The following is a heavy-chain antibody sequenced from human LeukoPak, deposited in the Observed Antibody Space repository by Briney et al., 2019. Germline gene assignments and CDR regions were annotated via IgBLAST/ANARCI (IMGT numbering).Heavy chain of an antibody. CDR3: AKDIIRLGELSLWGAFDI. CDR1: GFTFDDYA. CDR2: ISWDGGST. D-gene: IGHD3-16*02. J-gene: IGHJ3*02. V-gene: IGHV3-43D*03. Sequence: PGRSLRLSCAASGFTFDDYAMHWVRQAPGKGLEWVSLISWDGGSTYYADSVKGRFTISRDNSKNSLYLQMNSLRAEDTALYYCAKDIIRLGELSLWGAFDIWGQGTMVTVSS.